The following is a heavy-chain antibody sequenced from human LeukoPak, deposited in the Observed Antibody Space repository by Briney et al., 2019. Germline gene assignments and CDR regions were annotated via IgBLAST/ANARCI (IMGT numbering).Heavy chain of an antibody. CDR3: ARRITMTNYNWFDP. V-gene: IGHV4-4*02. D-gene: IGHD3-22*01. CDR1: GGSISSSNW. J-gene: IGHJ5*02. Sequence: SETLSLTCAVSGGSISSSNWWSWVRQLPGKGLEWIGEIYHSGSTNYNPSLKSRVTISVDKSKNQFSLKLSSVTAADTAVYYCARRITMTNYNWFDPWGQGTLVTVSS. CDR2: IYHSGST.